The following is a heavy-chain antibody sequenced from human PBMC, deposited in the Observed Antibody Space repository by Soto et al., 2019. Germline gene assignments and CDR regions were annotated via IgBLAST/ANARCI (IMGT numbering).Heavy chain of an antibody. V-gene: IGHV3-23*01. Sequence: EVRLLESGGGLVKPGGSLRLSCATSGLTFSNYAMSWVRQAPGGGLEWVSSMSGSSSTTYYADSVRGRFTISRDRSKNTLYLQMTGLRAEDTALYYCAKDRPRGSSKNYYGMDVWGQGTTVTVSS. CDR2: MSGSSSTT. D-gene: IGHD6-6*01. CDR3: AKDRPRGSSKNYYGMDV. J-gene: IGHJ6*02. CDR1: GLTFSNYA.